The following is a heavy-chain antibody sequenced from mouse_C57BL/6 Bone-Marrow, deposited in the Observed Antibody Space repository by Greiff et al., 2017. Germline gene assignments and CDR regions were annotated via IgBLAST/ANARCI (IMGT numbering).Heavy chain of an antibody. CDR3: ARPAYYGSSFAWFAY. J-gene: IGHJ3*01. V-gene: IGHV1-61*01. CDR1: GYTFTSYW. D-gene: IGHD1-1*01. Sequence: VQLQQPGAELVRPGSSVKLSCKASGYTFTSYWMDWVKQRPGQGLEWIGNIYPSDSETHYNQKFKDKATLTVDKSSSTAYMQLSSLTSEDSAVYYCARPAYYGSSFAWFAYWGQGTLVTVSA. CDR2: IYPSDSET.